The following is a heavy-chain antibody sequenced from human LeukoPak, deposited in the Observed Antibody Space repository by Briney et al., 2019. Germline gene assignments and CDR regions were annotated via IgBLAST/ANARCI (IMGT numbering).Heavy chain of an antibody. V-gene: IGHV3-13*01. CDR3: TRDNGGGAFDY. D-gene: IGHD2-8*01. J-gene: IGHJ4*02. Sequence: GGSLRLSCAASGFTFNTYDMHRVRQATGKGLEWVSSITPGGDTYYPGSVKGRFTVSRENAKNSLYLQMNTLRAGDTAVYYCTRDNGGGAFDYWGQGTLVTVSS. CDR1: GFTFNTYD. CDR2: ITPGGDT.